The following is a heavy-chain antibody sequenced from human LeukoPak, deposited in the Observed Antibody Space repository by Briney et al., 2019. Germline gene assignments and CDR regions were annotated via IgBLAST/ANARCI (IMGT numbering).Heavy chain of an antibody. CDR1: GGSISSYY. J-gene: IGHJ6*02. Sequence: SETLSLTCTVSGGSISSYYWSWIRQPPGKGLEWIGYIYYSGSTNYNPSLKSRVTISVDTSKNQFSLELSSVTAADTAVYYCARSPPYYGMDVWGRGTTVTVSS. CDR2: IYYSGST. V-gene: IGHV4-59*01. CDR3: ARSPPYYGMDV.